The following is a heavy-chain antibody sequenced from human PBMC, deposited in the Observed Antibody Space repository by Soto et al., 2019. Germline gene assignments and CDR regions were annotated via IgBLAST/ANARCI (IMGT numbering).Heavy chain of an antibody. CDR2: ISWDGGST. CDR1: GFTFYDYT. V-gene: IGHV3-43*01. J-gene: IGHJ6*02. CDR3: AKDVIAARPYYYFGLDA. D-gene: IGHD6-6*01. Sequence: GGSLRLSCAASGFTFYDYTMHWVRQVPGRGLEWVSLISWDGGSTYYADSVKGRFTISRDNSKNSLYLQMNSLRTDDTALYYCAKDVIAARPYYYFGLDAWGQGTTVTVSS.